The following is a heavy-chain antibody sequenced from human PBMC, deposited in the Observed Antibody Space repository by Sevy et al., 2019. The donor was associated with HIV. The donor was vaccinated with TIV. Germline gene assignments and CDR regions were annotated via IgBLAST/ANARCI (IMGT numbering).Heavy chain of an antibody. Sequence: SETLSLTCTVSGVSISNYYWSWIRQPPGKGLEWIGNIYNSGTTNYNPSLQSRVTISVDTSKNQFSLRLSSVTAADTAVYYCARGYGDYDLANYYYYCYMDVWGKGTTVTVSS. CDR3: ARGYGDYDLANYYYYCYMDV. D-gene: IGHD4-17*01. CDR2: IYNSGTT. V-gene: IGHV4-59*01. J-gene: IGHJ6*03. CDR1: GVSISNYY.